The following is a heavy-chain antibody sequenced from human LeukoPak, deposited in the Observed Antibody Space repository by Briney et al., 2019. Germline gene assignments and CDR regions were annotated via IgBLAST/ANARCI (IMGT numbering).Heavy chain of an antibody. Sequence: SETLSLTCTVSGYSLSSGYYWGWIRQPPGKGLEWIGSIYHSGRTSYNPSLKSRVTMSVDTSKNQFSLNLRSVTAADTAVYYCASLIRTIGVETATLFDYWGQGIRVTVSS. CDR1: GYSLSSGYY. CDR3: ASLIRTIGVETATLFDY. V-gene: IGHV4-38-2*02. J-gene: IGHJ4*02. CDR2: IYHSGRT. D-gene: IGHD2-21*02.